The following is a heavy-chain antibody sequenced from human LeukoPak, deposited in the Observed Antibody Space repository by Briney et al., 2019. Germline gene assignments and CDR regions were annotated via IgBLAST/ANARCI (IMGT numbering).Heavy chain of an antibody. Sequence: ASVKVSCKASGYTFTSYGISWVRQAPGQGLEWMGWISAYNGNTSYAQKLQGRVTMTTDTSTSTAYMELRSLRSDDTAVYYCARDSEQLENFDYWGQGTLVTVSS. V-gene: IGHV1-18*01. CDR3: ARDSEQLENFDY. D-gene: IGHD6-6*01. J-gene: IGHJ4*02. CDR1: GYTFTSYG. CDR2: ISAYNGNT.